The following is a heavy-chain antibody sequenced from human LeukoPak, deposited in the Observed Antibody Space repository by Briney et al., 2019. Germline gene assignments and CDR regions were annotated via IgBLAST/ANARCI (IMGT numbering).Heavy chain of an antibody. D-gene: IGHD3-22*01. CDR2: INHTGNT. CDR3: ARSTRYYDSSGYYYVAFDI. J-gene: IGHJ3*02. Sequence: SETLSLTCAVYGESFSGYQWSWIRQPPGKGLEWIGEINHTGNTNYNPSLKSRVTISVDTSKNQFSLKLSSVTAADTAVYYCARSTRYYDSSGYYYVAFDIWGQGTMVTVSS. V-gene: IGHV4-34*01. CDR1: GESFSGYQ.